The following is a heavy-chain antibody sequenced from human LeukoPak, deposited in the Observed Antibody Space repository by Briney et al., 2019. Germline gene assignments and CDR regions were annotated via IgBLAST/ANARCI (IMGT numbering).Heavy chain of an antibody. CDR2: ISGSGGST. J-gene: IGHJ3*02. D-gene: IGHD6-19*01. CDR3: ARVRASGWYGAAFDI. Sequence: GGSLRLSCAASGFTFSSYAMSWVRQAPGKGLEWVSAISGSGGSTYYADSVKGRFTISRDNSKNTLYLRMNSLRAEDTAVYYCARVRASGWYGAAFDIWGQGTMVTVSS. V-gene: IGHV3-23*01. CDR1: GFTFSSYA.